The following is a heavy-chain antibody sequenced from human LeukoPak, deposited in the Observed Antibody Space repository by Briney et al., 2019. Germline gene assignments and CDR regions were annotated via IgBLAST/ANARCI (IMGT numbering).Heavy chain of an antibody. Sequence: GGSLRLSCAASGFTFSSYAMSWVRQAPGKGLEWVATIKSDGSEKYYVDSVKGRFTISRDNTQKSLSLQMDSLRPEDTAVYFCARGHYGMDVWGQVTTVIVSS. J-gene: IGHJ6*02. CDR2: IKSDGSEK. CDR1: GFTFSSYA. V-gene: IGHV3-7*01. CDR3: ARGHYGMDV.